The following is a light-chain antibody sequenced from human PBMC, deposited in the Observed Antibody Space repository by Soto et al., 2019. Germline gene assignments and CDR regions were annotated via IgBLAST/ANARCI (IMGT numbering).Light chain of an antibody. CDR1: QSVSSN. CDR2: STF. V-gene: IGKV3-15*01. J-gene: IGKJ4*01. CDR3: QQYDNWPLT. Sequence: EIVMAQSPATLSVFPGERATLSCRASQSVSSNLAWYQQKPGQAPRLLIYSTFTRATGIPARFSGSGSGTEFTLTVSSLQSEDFAVYYCQQYDNWPLTFGGGTKVDIK.